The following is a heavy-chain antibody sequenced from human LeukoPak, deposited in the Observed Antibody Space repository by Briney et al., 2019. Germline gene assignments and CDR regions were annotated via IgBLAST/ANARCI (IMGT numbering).Heavy chain of an antibody. Sequence: ASVKVSCKASGYTFTSYGISWVRQAPGQGLEWMGWMSAYNGNTNYAQKLQGRVTMTTDTSTSSAYMELRSLRSDDTAVYYCARDGNRWELRPYNWFDPWGQGTLVTVSS. V-gene: IGHV1-18*01. CDR1: GYTFTSYG. CDR3: ARDGNRWELRPYNWFDP. J-gene: IGHJ5*02. D-gene: IGHD1-26*01. CDR2: MSAYNGNT.